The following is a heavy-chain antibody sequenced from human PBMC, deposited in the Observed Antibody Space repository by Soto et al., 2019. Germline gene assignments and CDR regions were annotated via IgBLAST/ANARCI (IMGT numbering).Heavy chain of an antibody. J-gene: IGHJ4*02. D-gene: IGHD2-21*01. V-gene: IGHV4-30-2*01. CDR3: ARAHNAFPGGYFDY. Sequence: QLQLQESGSGLVKPSQTLSLTCAVSGGSISSGGYSWSWIRQPPGKGLEWIGYIYHSGSTYYNPSLESRAPISVDGTTTPFSLKLSSVTAADTAVYYCARAHNAFPGGYFDYWGQGTLVSVSS. CDR2: IYHSGST. CDR1: GGSISSGGYS.